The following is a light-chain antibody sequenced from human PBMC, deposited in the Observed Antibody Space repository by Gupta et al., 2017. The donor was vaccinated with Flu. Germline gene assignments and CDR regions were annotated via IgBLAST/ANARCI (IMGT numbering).Light chain of an antibody. J-gene: IGKJ2*01. CDR1: PSVSTY. CDR2: DAS. CDR3: QKRSNWPPYT. V-gene: IGKV3-11*01. Sequence: EIELTESPATLSLSPGERATLSCRASPSVSTYLAWYQKKPGQAPRLLIYDASNRATGIPARFSGSGSGTDFTLTISSVEPEDFAVYYCQKRSNWPPYTFGQGTRLEIK.